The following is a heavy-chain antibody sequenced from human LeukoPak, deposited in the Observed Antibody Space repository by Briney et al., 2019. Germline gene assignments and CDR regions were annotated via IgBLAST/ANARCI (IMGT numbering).Heavy chain of an antibody. V-gene: IGHV4-34*01. Sequence: SETLSLTCAVYGGSFSGYYWSWIRQPPGKGLEWIGEINHSGSTNYNPSLKSRVTISVDTSKNQFSLKLSSVTAADMAVYYCARGGDSSGYYHSPPGSVVDYWGQGTLVTVSS. CDR3: ARGGDSSGYYHSPPGSVVDY. CDR2: INHSGST. D-gene: IGHD3-22*01. J-gene: IGHJ4*02. CDR1: GGSFSGYY.